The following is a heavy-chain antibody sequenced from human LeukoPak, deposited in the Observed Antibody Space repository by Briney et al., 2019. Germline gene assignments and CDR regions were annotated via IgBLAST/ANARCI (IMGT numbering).Heavy chain of an antibody. J-gene: IGHJ5*02. CDR1: GGSISSYY. CDR3: ARDRTGNNWFDP. CDR2: IYYSGST. Sequence: SETLSLTCTVSGGSISSYYWSWIRQPPGKGLEWIGYIYYSGSTNYNPSLKSRVTISVDTSKNQFSLKLSSVTAADTAVYYCARDRTGNNWFDPWGQGTLVTVSS. D-gene: IGHD1-1*01. V-gene: IGHV4-59*01.